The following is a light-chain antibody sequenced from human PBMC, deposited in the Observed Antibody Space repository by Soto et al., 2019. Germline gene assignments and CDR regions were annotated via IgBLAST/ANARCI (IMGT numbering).Light chain of an antibody. CDR3: QRYGASTT. J-gene: IGKJ1*01. Sequence: EIVMKQSPATLSVSPGERATLSCRASQSVNSDLAWYQQKPGQAPRLLIYGASTRATGIPARFRGSGSGTDFTLTISSLQSEDFAVYYCQRYGASTTFGQGTKVDIK. V-gene: IGKV3-15*01. CDR1: QSVNSD. CDR2: GAS.